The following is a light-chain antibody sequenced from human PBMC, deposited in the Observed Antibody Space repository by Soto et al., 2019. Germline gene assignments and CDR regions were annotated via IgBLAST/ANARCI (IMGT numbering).Light chain of an antibody. CDR2: VAS. V-gene: IGKV3-15*01. CDR1: QGVASD. Sequence: DIVMTQSPATLSVSPGERVTLSCRASQGVASDLAWYQQRPGQPPRRLIYVASSRATGIPARFSGSGSGTEFTLTISSLQSEDFAVYFCLQYNNWPPGYSFGQGTKLEIK. CDR3: LQYNNWPPGYS. J-gene: IGKJ2*03.